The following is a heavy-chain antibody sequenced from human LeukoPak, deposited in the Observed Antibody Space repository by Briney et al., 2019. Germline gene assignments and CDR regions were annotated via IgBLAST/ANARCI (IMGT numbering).Heavy chain of an antibody. CDR3: ARASGPGYSSSWSNGFDY. V-gene: IGHV4-4*02. CDR1: GLTFSSYS. Sequence: PGGSLRLSCSVSGLTFSSYSMSWVRQPPGKGLEWIGEIYHSGSTNYNPSLKSRVTISVDKSKNQFSLKLSSVTAADTAVYYCARASGPGYSSSWSNGFDYWGQGTLVTVSS. CDR2: IYHSGST. J-gene: IGHJ4*02. D-gene: IGHD6-13*01.